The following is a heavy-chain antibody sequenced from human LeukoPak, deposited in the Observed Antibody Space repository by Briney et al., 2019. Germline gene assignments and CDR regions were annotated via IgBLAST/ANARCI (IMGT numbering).Heavy chain of an antibody. CDR1: GGSFSGYY. D-gene: IGHD3-10*01. CDR2: INHSGST. CDR3: ARSSHYYGSGSYYRAPLRGMDV. V-gene: IGHV4-34*01. J-gene: IGHJ6*02. Sequence: SETLSLTCAVYGGSFSGYYWSWIRQPPGKGLEWIGEINHSGSTNYNPSLKSRVTISVDTSKNQFSLKLSSVTAADTAVYYCARSSHYYGSGSYYRAPLRGMDVWGQGTTVTVSS.